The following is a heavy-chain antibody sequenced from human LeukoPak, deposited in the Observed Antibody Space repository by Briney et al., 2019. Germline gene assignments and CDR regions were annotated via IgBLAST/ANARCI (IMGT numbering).Heavy chain of an antibody. CDR2: IYPGDSDT. D-gene: IGHD5-24*01. CDR1: GSPFTSYW. CDR3: ARQGKDGYRVVDY. J-gene: IGHJ4*02. V-gene: IGHV5-51*01. Sequence: PGESLQISCQGSGSPFTSYWIGWVRQVPGKGLEWMGIIYPGDSDTRYSPSFQGQVTISADKSISTAYLQWSSLKASDTAMYYCARQGKDGYRVVDYWGQGTLVTVSS.